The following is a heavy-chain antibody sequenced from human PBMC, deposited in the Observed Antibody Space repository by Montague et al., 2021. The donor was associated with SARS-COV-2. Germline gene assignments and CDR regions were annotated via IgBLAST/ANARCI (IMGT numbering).Heavy chain of an antibody. CDR2: IYHSGST. Sequence: SETLSLTCAVSGGSISSSNWWSWVRRPPGKGLEWIGEIYHSGSTNYNPSLKSRVTISVDKSKNQFSLQLSSVTAADTAVYYCARRYCSSTSCPNWFDPWGQGTRVTVSS. J-gene: IGHJ5*02. CDR3: ARRYCSSTSCPNWFDP. CDR1: GGSISSSNW. D-gene: IGHD2-2*01. V-gene: IGHV4-4*02.